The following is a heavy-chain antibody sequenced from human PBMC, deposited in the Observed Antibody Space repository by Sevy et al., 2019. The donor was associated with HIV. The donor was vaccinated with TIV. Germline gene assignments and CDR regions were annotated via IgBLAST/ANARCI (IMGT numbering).Heavy chain of an antibody. D-gene: IGHD2-15*01. Sequence: GGSLRLSCAASGFTFSSYAMHWVRQAPGKGLEWVAVISYDGSNKYYADSVKGRFTISRDNSKNTLYLQMNGLRAEDTAVYYCAREGDIEEDVSAFDIWGQGTMVTVSS. V-gene: IGHV3-30-3*01. CDR3: AREGDIEEDVSAFDI. J-gene: IGHJ3*02. CDR1: GFTFSSYA. CDR2: ISYDGSNK.